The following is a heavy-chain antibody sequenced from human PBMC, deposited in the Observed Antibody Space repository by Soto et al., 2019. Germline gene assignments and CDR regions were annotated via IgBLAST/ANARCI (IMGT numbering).Heavy chain of an antibody. CDR1: GGSISSGGYY. J-gene: IGHJ4*02. D-gene: IGHD2-15*01. V-gene: IGHV4-31*03. CDR3: ARTWLVVAAWYYFDY. CDR2: IYYSGST. Sequence: SETLSLTCTVSGGSISSGGYYWSWIRQHPGKGLEWIGYIYYSGSTYYNPSLKSRVTISVDTSKNQFSLKLSSVTAADTAVYYCARTWLVVAAWYYFDYWGQGTLVTVSS.